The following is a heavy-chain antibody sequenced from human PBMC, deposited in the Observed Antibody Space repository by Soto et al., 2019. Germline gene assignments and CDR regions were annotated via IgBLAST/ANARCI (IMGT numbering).Heavy chain of an antibody. Sequence: QVQLQESGPGLVKPSQTLSLTCTVSGGSISSGGYYWSWIRQHPGKGLEWIGYIYYSGSTYYNPSLKSRVTISVDTSKNQFSLKLSSVTAADTAVYYCARGRIVYGELQWIDYWGQGTLVTVSP. J-gene: IGHJ4*02. CDR1: GGSISSGGYY. D-gene: IGHD4-4*01. V-gene: IGHV4-31*03. CDR2: IYYSGST. CDR3: ARGRIVYGELQWIDY.